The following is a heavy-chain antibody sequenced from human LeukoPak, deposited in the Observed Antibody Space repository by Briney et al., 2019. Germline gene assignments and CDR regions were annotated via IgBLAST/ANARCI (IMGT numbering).Heavy chain of an antibody. Sequence: PGGSLRLSCAASGFTFSSYWMSWVRQAPGKGLEWVANIKQDGSEKYYVDSVKGRFTISRDNAKNSLYLQMNSLRAEDTAVYYCARPTVEMATTDALDIWGQGTMVTVSS. J-gene: IGHJ3*02. CDR2: IKQDGSEK. V-gene: IGHV3-7*01. D-gene: IGHD5-24*01. CDR3: ARPTVEMATTDALDI. CDR1: GFTFSSYW.